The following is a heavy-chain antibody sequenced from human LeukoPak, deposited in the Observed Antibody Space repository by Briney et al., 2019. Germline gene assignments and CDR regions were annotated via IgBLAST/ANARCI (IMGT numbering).Heavy chain of an antibody. Sequence: ASVKVSCKASGYTFTSYGISWVRQAPGQGLEWMGWISAYNGNTNYAQKLQGRVTMTRDMSTSTVYMELSSLRSEDTAVYYCAREKRDCTTTTCFYYYDSWGQGTLVTVSS. CDR3: AREKRDCTTTTCFYYYDS. D-gene: IGHD2-2*01. V-gene: IGHV1-18*01. CDR1: GYTFTSYG. CDR2: ISAYNGNT. J-gene: IGHJ4*02.